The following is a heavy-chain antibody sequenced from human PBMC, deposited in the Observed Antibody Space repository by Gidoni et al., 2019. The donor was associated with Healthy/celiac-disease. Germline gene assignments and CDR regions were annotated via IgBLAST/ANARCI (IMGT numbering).Heavy chain of an antibody. J-gene: IGHJ4*02. CDR3: ARTGGLSIDY. V-gene: IGHV4-61*01. D-gene: IGHD1-26*01. Sequence: QVQLQESGPGLVKPSETLSLTCTVSGGSVSSGSYYWRWIRQPPGKGLEWIGYIYYSGSTNYNPSLKSRVTISVDTSKNQFSLKLSSVTAADTAVYYCARTGGLSIDYWGQGTLVTVSS. CDR2: IYYSGST. CDR1: GGSVSSGSYY.